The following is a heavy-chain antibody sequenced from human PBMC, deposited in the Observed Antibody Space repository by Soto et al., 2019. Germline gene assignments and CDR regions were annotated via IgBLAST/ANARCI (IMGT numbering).Heavy chain of an antibody. CDR3: ATAIEAPFNNYDY. Sequence: EVQLVESGGDLVQPGRSLSLSCAASGYTFSNYWMNWVRQAPGMGLEWVAGIKEDASEKNYVDSVKGRFSISRDNAKNSLFLQLNSLRAEDTAVYYFATAIEAPFNNYDYWGQGTLVTVSS. V-gene: IGHV3-7*01. J-gene: IGHJ4*02. CDR2: IKEDASEK. CDR1: GYTFSNYW.